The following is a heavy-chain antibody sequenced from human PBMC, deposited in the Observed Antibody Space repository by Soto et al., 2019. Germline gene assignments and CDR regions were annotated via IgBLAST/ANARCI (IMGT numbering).Heavy chain of an antibody. CDR1: GFTFSSYS. D-gene: IGHD2-15*01. J-gene: IGHJ6*02. CDR2: ISSSSSYI. CDR3: ASFGLGYCSGGSCYNAPYYYYGMDV. Sequence: GGSLRLSCAASGFTFSSYSMNWVRQAPGKGLEWVSSISSSSSYIYYADSVKGRFTISRDNAKNSLYLQMNSLRAEDTAVYYCASFGLGYCSGGSCYNAPYYYYGMDVWGQGTTVTVSS. V-gene: IGHV3-21*01.